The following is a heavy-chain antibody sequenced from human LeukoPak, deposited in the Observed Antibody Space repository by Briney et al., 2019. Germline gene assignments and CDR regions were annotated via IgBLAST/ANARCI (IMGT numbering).Heavy chain of an antibody. J-gene: IGHJ3*02. CDR3: EVRRAEYGSGSYYADGDAFDI. D-gene: IGHD3-10*01. V-gene: IGHV1-8*01. CDR2: MNPNSGNT. CDR1: GYTFTSYD. Sequence: GASVKVSCKASGYTFTSYDINWVRQATGQGLEWMGWMNPNSGNTGYAQKFQGRVTMTRNTSISTAYMELSSLRSEDTAVYYCEVRRAEYGSGSYYADGDAFDIWGQGTMVTVSS.